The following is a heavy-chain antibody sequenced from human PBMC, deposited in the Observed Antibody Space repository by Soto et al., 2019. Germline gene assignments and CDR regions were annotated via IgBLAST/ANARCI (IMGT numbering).Heavy chain of an antibody. CDR1: GFICSSYD. J-gene: IGHJ3*02. CDR2: ILVDGRT. CDR3: EKETASGGGVFDI. V-gene: IGHV3-23*01. Sequence: GGSLRLSCAASGFICSSYDMSWVRQAPGKGLEWVSTILVDGRTFYVDSVKGRFTISRDSSQNTVYLQMNSLTAGDTALYYCEKETASGGGVFDICGQGKRVTVSS. D-gene: IGHD2-15*01.